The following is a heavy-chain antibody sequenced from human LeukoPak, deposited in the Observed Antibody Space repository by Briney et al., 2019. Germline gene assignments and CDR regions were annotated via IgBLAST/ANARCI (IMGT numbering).Heavy chain of an antibody. J-gene: IGHJ2*01. CDR3: ARLFGARYFDL. D-gene: IGHD3-10*01. V-gene: IGHV3-7*05. CDR2: IEQDGSEK. CDR1: GFTFSNYW. Sequence: GGSLRLSCAASGFTFSNYWMTWVRQAPGKGLEWVANIEQDGSEKYYVDSVKGRFTISRENAKNSLYLQMNTLRAEDTAVYYCARLFGARYFDLWGRGTLVTVSS.